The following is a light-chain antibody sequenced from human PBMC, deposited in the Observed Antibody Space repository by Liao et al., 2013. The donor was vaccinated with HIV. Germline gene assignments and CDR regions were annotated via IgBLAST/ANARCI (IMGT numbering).Light chain of an antibody. J-gene: IGLJ3*02. Sequence: SYELTQPPSVSVSPGQTASITCSGDKLGDKYACWYQQRPGQSPQLVIFQTYKRPSGIPDRFSGSSSGNTATLTISGTQALDEADYYCQAWDSSTWVFGGGTKLTVL. CDR2: QTY. CDR1: KLGDKY. V-gene: IGLV3-1*01. CDR3: QAWDSSTWV.